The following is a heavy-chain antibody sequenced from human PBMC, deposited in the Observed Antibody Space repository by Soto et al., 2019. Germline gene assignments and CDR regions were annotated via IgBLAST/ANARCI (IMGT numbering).Heavy chain of an antibody. CDR1: GGCICIGGYS. V-gene: IGHV4-31*11. J-gene: IGHJ3*02. Sequence: PSYSLSLSSAVCGGCICIGGYSWSWIRQHPGKGLEWIGYIYYSGSTYYNPSLKSRVTISVDTSKNQFSLKLSSVTAADTAVYYCARVTVRRVYAPRGNAFDIWAQGTMVTVSS. D-gene: IGHD2-8*01. CDR2: IYYSGST. CDR3: ARVTVRRVYAPRGNAFDI.